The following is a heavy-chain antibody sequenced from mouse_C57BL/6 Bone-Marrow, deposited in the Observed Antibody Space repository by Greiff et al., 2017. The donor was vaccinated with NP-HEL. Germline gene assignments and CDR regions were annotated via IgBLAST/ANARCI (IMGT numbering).Heavy chain of an antibody. CDR3: ARRLGVYWYFDV. CDR2: ISSGGSYT. CDR1: GFTFSSYG. V-gene: IGHV5-6*02. J-gene: IGHJ1*03. D-gene: IGHD4-1*01. Sequence: EVKLMESGGDLVKPGGSLKLSCAASGFTFSSYGMSWVRQTPDKRLEWVATISSGGSYTYYPDSVKGRFTISRDNAKNTLYLQMSSLKSEDTAMYYCARRLGVYWYFDVWGTGTTVTVSS.